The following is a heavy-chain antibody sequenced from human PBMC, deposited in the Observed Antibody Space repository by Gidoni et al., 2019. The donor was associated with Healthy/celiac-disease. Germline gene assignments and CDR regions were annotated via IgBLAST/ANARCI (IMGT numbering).Heavy chain of an antibody. Sequence: QVQLQESGPGLVKPSETLSLTCAVSGYSISSGYYWGWIRQPPGKGLEWIGSIYHSGSTYYNPSLKSRVTISVDTSKNQFSLKLSSVTAADTAVYYCARLGYCSGGSCSDFDYLGQGTLVTVSS. J-gene: IGHJ4*02. CDR1: GYSISSGYY. D-gene: IGHD2-15*01. CDR3: ARLGYCSGGSCSDFDY. V-gene: IGHV4-38-2*01. CDR2: IYHSGST.